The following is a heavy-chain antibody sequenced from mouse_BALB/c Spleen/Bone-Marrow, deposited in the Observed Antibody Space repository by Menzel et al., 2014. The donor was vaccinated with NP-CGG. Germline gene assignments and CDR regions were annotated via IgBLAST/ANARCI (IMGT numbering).Heavy chain of an antibody. V-gene: IGHV5-17*02. Sequence: EVQLVESGGGLVQPGGSRKLSCAASGFTFSSFGMHWVRQAPEKGLEWVAYTSSGSSTIYYADTVKGRFTISRDNPKNTLFLQMTSLRSEDTAMYYCASDYDYFDYWGQGTTLTVSS. CDR2: TSSGSSTI. CDR1: GFTFSSFG. D-gene: IGHD2-4*01. J-gene: IGHJ2*01. CDR3: ASDYDYFDY.